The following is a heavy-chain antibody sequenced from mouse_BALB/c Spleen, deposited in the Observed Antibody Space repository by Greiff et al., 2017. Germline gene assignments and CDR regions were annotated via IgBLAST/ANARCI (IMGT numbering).Heavy chain of an antibody. Sequence: QVQLKQSGPGLVAPSQSLSITCTVSGFSLTSYGVHWVRQPPGKGLVWLGVIWAGGSTNYNSALMSRLSISKDNSKSQVFLKMNSLQTDDTAMYYCARGPLIHYYGYYAMDYWGQGTSVTVSS. CDR2: IWAGGST. CDR3: ARGPLIHYYGYYAMDY. D-gene: IGHD1-2*01. CDR1: GFSLTSYG. J-gene: IGHJ4*01. V-gene: IGHV2-9*02.